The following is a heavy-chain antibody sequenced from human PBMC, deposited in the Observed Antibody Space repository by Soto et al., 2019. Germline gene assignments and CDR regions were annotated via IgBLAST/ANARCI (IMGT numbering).Heavy chain of an antibody. Sequence: QVQLQESGPGLVKPSETLSLTCTVSGGSISDYYWSWFRQAPGKGLDWIGYVYYSGSTNYNPSLQSRVSMSIDTSKNQFSLKLSSVTAADTAVYYCASQAIDWGQGTLVTVSS. J-gene: IGHJ4*02. CDR2: VYYSGST. CDR1: GGSISDYY. V-gene: IGHV4-59*08. CDR3: ASQAID.